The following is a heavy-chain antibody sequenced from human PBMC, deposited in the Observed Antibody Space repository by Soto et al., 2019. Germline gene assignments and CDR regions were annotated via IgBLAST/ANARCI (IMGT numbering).Heavy chain of an antibody. V-gene: IGHV1-18*01. J-gene: IGHJ6*03. D-gene: IGHD3-9*01. CDR2: ISAYNGNT. CDR3: ARVGGAAGFDWLLVGLVMDV. CDR1: GYTFTSYG. Sequence: ASVKVSCKASGYTFTSYGISWVRQAPGQGLEWMGWISAYNGNTNYAQKLQGRVTMTTDTSTSTAYMELRSLRSDDTAVYYCARVGGAAGFDWLLVGLVMDVWGKGTTVTVSS.